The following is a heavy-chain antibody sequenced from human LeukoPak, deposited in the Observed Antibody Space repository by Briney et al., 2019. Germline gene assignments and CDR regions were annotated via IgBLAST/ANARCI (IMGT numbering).Heavy chain of an antibody. CDR2: IWYDGSNK. J-gene: IGHJ4*02. CDR1: GFTFSSYG. Sequence: PGGSLRLSCAASGFTFSSYGMHWVRQAPGKGLEWVAVIWYDGSNKYYADSVKGRFTISRDKSKNTLYLQMNSLRAEDTAVYYCAKDLSWGNFDYWGQGTLVTVSS. CDR3: AKDLSWGNFDY. V-gene: IGHV3-30*02. D-gene: IGHD1-26*01.